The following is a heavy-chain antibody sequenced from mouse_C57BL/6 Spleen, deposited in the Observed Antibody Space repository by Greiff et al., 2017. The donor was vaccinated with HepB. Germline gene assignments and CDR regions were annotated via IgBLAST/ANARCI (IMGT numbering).Heavy chain of an antibody. J-gene: IGHJ2*01. CDR3: ARAPWGYFDY. Sequence: EVNLVESGGGLVKPGGSLKLSCAASGFTFSSYAMSWVRQTPEKRLEWVATISDGGSYTYYPDNVKGRFTISRDNAKNNLYLQMSHLKSEDTAMYYCARAPWGYFDYWGQGTTLTVSS. CDR1: GFTFSSYA. CDR2: ISDGGSYT. D-gene: IGHD4-1*01. V-gene: IGHV5-4*03.